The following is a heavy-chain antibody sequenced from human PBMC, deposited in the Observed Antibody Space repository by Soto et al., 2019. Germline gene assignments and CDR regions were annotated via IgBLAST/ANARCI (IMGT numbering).Heavy chain of an antibody. CDR2: ISSNGGST. V-gene: IGHV3-64D*06. D-gene: IGHD3-22*01. Sequence: GGSLRLSCSASGFTFSSYAMHWVRQAPGKGLEYVSAISSNGGSTYYADSVKGRFTISRDNSKNTLYLQMSSLRAEDTAVYYCVKAKYYYDSSGPTGGSYFDYWGQGTLVTVS. J-gene: IGHJ4*02. CDR3: VKAKYYYDSSGPTGGSYFDY. CDR1: GFTFSSYA.